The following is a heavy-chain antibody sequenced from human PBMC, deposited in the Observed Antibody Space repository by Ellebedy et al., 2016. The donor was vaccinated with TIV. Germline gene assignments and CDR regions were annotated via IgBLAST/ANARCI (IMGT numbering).Heavy chain of an antibody. Sequence: PGGSLRLSCAASGFTFNSQPMTWVRQAPGKGLEWVSTISDRAGSHYANSVRGRFTISRDNSKSTLYLQMNSLRVEDTAIYYCAKTNPYGTTWAGSFDPWGQGVLVTVSS. V-gene: IGHV3-23*01. CDR3: AKTNPYGTTWAGSFDP. D-gene: IGHD3-10*01. CDR2: ISDRAGS. J-gene: IGHJ5*02. CDR1: GFTFNSQP.